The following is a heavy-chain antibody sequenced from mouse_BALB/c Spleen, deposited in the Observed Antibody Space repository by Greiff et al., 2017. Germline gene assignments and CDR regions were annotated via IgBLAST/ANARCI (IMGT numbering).Heavy chain of an antibody. V-gene: IGHV5-9*03. J-gene: IGHJ3*01. D-gene: IGHD3-2*01. CDR1: GFTFSSYT. CDR3: ARSQTARATWFAY. CDR2: ISSGGGNT. Sequence: DVMLVESGGGLVKPGGSLKLSCAASGFTFSSYTMSWVRQTPEKRLEWVATISSGGGNTYYPDSVKGRFTISRDNAKNNLYLQMSSLRSEDTALYYCARSQTARATWFAYWGQGTLVTVSA.